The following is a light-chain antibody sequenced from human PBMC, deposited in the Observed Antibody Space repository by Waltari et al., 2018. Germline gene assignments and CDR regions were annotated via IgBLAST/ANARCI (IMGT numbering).Light chain of an antibody. CDR3: MQALQTLT. Sequence: DIVMTQSPLSLSVTPGEPASISCRSNQSLLHRNGYNYLNWYLQKPGQSPQLLIYLGSNRASGVHDRFSGSGSGTDFTLKVSRVETEDVGVYYCMQALQTLTFGQGTRLAIK. CDR1: QSLLHRNGYNY. V-gene: IGKV2-28*01. CDR2: LGS. J-gene: IGKJ5*01.